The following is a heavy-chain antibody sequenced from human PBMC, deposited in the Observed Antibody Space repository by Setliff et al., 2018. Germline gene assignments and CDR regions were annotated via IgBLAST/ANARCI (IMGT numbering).Heavy chain of an antibody. CDR2: IIPIFGSP. J-gene: IGHJ6*02. V-gene: IGHV1-69*13. Sequence: ASVKVSCKASGYTFSNYAIHWVRQAPGQGLEWMGMIIPIFGSPHYAQRFQDRVIITADVSTRTAYMDLSSLRSEDTAMFYCARVVYYAPGSSLSYGMDVWGQGTAVTVSS. D-gene: IGHD3-10*01. CDR3: ARVVYYAPGSSLSYGMDV. CDR1: GYTFSNYA.